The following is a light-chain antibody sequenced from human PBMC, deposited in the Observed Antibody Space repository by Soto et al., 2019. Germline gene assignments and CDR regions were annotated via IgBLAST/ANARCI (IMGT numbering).Light chain of an antibody. CDR1: QTISSW. J-gene: IGKJ1*01. V-gene: IGKV1-5*03. CDR3: QQRSKWQWT. Sequence: DIQMTQSPSTLSGSVGDRVTITCRASQTISSWLAWYQQKPGKAPKLLIYKASTLKSGVPSRFSGSGSGTDFTLTISSLEPEDFAVYYCQQRSKWQWTFGQGTKVDI. CDR2: KAS.